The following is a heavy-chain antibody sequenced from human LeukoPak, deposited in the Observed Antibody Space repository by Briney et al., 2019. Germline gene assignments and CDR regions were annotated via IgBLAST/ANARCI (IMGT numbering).Heavy chain of an antibody. CDR2: IYYSGST. CDR1: GGSISSHY. CDR3: ARGYYYGSGSYYPPYPDY. D-gene: IGHD3-10*01. V-gene: IGHV4-59*11. Sequence: SETLSLTCTVSGGSISSHYWSWIRQPPGKGLEWIGYIYYSGSTNYNPSLKSRVTISVDTSKNQFSLKLSSVTAADTAVYYCARGYYYGSGSYYPPYPDYWGQGTLVTVSS. J-gene: IGHJ4*02.